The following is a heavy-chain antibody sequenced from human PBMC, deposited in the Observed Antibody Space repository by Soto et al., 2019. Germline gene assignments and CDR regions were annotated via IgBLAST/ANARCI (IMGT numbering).Heavy chain of an antibody. D-gene: IGHD2-2*01. J-gene: IGHJ6*01. CDR2: INPNSGGT. CDR3: ARDIIVVPAAILLGVHYHPYGTDV. CDR1: GYTFTGYY. V-gene: IGHV1-2*02. Sequence: SVKVSCKASGYTFTGYYMHWVRQAPGQRLEWMGWINPNSGGTNYAQKFQGRVTMTRDTCISTAYMELSRLRSDDTAVYYCARDIIVVPAAILLGVHYHPYGTDV.